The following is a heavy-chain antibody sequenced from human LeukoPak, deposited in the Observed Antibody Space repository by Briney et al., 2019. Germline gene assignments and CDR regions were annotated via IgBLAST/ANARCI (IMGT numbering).Heavy chain of an antibody. J-gene: IGHJ4*02. V-gene: IGHV3-30-3*01. D-gene: IGHD4-17*01. CDR1: GFTFSSYA. CDR3: ARRTTVTTTGDY. CDR2: ISYDGSNK. Sequence: GRSLRLSCAASGFTFSSYAMHWVRQAPGKGLEWVAVISYDGSNKYYADSVKGRFTISRDNSKNTLYLQMNSLRADDTAVYYCARRTTVTTTGDYWGQGTLVTVSS.